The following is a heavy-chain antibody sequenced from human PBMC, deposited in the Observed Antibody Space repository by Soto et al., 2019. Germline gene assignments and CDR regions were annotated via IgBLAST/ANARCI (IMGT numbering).Heavy chain of an antibody. CDR2: ISYDGSNK. CDR3: ARDSAYYDY. CDR1: RFTFSSFA. J-gene: IGHJ4*02. V-gene: IGHV3-30-3*01. Sequence: GGSLRLSCAASRFTFSSFAMHRVRQAPAKGLEWVAFISYDGSNKYYADSVKGRFTISRDNSKNTLYLQMNSLRAEDTAVYYCARDSAYYDYWGQGTLVTVSS.